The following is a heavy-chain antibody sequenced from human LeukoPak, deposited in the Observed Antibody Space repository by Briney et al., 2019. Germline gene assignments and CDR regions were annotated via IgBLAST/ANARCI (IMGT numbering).Heavy chain of an antibody. CDR3: ARDAGHCSSTRCYLSY. CDR1: VGSISSGSCS. V-gene: IGHV4-39*07. D-gene: IGHD2-2*01. CDR2: MYYRGTT. Sequence: SETLSLTCTVSVGSISSGSCSWGWIRQPPGKGLEWIGNMYYRGTTYYNPSIKSRVTIAVDTSKNQFSLKLSSVTAADTAVYFCARDAGHCSSTRCYLSYWGQGTLVTVSS. J-gene: IGHJ4*02.